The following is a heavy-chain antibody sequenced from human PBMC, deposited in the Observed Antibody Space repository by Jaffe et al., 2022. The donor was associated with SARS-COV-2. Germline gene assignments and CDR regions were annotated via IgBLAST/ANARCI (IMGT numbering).Heavy chain of an antibody. D-gene: IGHD3-22*01. J-gene: IGHJ6*03. V-gene: IGHV4-34*01. CDR1: GGSFSGYY. CDR2: INHGGSA. Sequence: QVQLQQWGAGLLKPSETLSLTCAVYGGSFSGYYWSWIRQPPGKGLEWIGEINHGGSANYNPSLKSRVTISVDSSKNQFSLKLNSVTAADTAVYYCARGEYYDSSGYYPYYYYYYMDVWGKGTTVTVSS. CDR3: ARGEYYDSSGYYPYYYYYYMDV.